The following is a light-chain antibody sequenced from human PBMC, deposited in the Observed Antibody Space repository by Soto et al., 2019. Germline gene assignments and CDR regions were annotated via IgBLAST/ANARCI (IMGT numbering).Light chain of an antibody. CDR2: GTS. V-gene: IGKV3-15*01. Sequence: EIVLTQSPAPLSLSPGERATLSCRASQSVNINLAWYQQKPGQAPRLLIYGTSTRATGVPARFSGSGSGTEFTLTISNLQSEDFAVYYCQQYNDWPPLTFGGGTKVDIK. CDR1: QSVNIN. J-gene: IGKJ4*01. CDR3: QQYNDWPPLT.